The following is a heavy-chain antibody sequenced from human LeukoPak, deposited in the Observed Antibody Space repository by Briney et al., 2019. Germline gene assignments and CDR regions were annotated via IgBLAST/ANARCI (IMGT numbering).Heavy chain of an antibody. D-gene: IGHD3-10*01. CDR1: GGSFSGYY. V-gene: IGHV4-34*01. CDR3: ARGGYYYGSGSYYRRNYYFDY. J-gene: IGHJ4*02. Sequence: KASETLSLTCAVYGGSFSGYYWSWIRQPPGKGLEWIGEINHSGSTNYNLSLKSRVTISVDTSKNQFSLKLSSVTAADTAVYYCARGGYYYGSGSYYRRNYYFDYWGQGTLVTVSS. CDR2: INHSGST.